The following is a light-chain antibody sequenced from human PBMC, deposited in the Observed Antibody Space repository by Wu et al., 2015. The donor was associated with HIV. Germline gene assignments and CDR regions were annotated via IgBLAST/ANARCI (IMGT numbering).Light chain of an antibody. CDR2: DAS. Sequence: EIVLTQSPGTLSLSPGERATLSCRASQSVSSYLAWYQQKPGQAPRLLIYDASNRATGIPARFSGSGSGTDFTLTISSLEPEDFAVYYCQQRREWLTFGGGTRVEIK. CDR3: QQRREWLT. V-gene: IGKV3-11*01. J-gene: IGKJ4*01. CDR1: QSVSSY.